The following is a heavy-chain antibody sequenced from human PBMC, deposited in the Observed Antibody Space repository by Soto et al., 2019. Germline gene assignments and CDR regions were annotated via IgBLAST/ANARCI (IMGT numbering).Heavy chain of an antibody. D-gene: IGHD3-16*02. CDR3: AKDMDTFGGVIVFDY. J-gene: IGHJ4*02. CDR1: GFTFSSYA. CDR2: ISGSGGST. Sequence: EVQLLESGGGLVQPGGSLRLSCAASGFTFSSYAMSWVRQAPGKGLEWGSAISGSGGSTYYADSVKGRFTISRDNYKHTLYLEMTTLRAEDTAVYYCAKDMDTFGGVIVFDYWGQGTLVTVST. V-gene: IGHV3-23*01.